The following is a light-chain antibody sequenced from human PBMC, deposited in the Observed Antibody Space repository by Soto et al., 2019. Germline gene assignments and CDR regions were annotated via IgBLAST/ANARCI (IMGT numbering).Light chain of an antibody. CDR3: QQLSHYPYT. CDR1: YDISSS. V-gene: IGKV1-9*01. CDR2: GSS. J-gene: IGKJ2*01. Sequence: DIQLTQSPSFLSASVEDRVTITCRASYDISSSLAWYQQEPGKPPKLLIYGSSTLQTGVPSRFSGTGSGKKFTLTISSLQFGDFATYYCQQLSHYPYTFGQGTKLEI.